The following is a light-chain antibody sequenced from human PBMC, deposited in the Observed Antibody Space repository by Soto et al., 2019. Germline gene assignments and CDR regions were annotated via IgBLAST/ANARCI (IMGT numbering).Light chain of an antibody. CDR3: QSYDSSLSGYV. CDR1: SSNFGAGYD. CDR2: INI. Sequence: QSVLTQPPSVSGAPGQRVTISCTGSSSNFGAGYDVHWYQQLPGTAPRLLIFININRPSGVPDRFSGSKSGTSASLAITGLRAEDEADYYCQSYDSSLSGYVFGTGTKLTVL. V-gene: IGLV1-40*01. J-gene: IGLJ1*01.